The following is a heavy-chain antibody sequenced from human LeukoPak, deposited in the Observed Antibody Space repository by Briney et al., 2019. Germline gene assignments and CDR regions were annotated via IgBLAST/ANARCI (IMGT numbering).Heavy chain of an antibody. J-gene: IGHJ4*02. CDR3: ARNVKDSGYDFGSDY. V-gene: IGHV5-51*01. D-gene: IGHD5-12*01. CDR2: IYPGDSDT. Sequence: GESLKIFWKGSGYSFTSYWIGWVRQMPGKGLEWMGIIYPGDSDTRYSPSFQGQVTISPDKSISNAYLQWSSLKASDTAMYYCARNVKDSGYDFGSDYWGQGTLVTVSS. CDR1: GYSFTSYW.